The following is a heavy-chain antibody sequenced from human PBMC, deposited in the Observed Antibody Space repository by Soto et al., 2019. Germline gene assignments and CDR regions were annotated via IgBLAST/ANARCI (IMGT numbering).Heavy chain of an antibody. CDR3: ARGVDY. Sequence: EVQLVESGGGLVQPGGSLRLSCAASGFTFSHYSMNWVRQAPGKGLEWVSYISSSSYTMNYADSVKGRFTISRDNAKNALCRQVSSLSGEDTAVYYCARGVDYWGQGTMVTVAS. CDR2: ISSSSYTM. J-gene: IGHJ4*02. V-gene: IGHV3-48*01. CDR1: GFTFSHYS.